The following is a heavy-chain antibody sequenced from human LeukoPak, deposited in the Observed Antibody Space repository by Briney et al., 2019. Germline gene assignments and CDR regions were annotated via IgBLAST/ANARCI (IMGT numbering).Heavy chain of an antibody. V-gene: IGHV4-59*12. J-gene: IGHJ4*02. CDR3: LGLWFGEPRLWY. Sequence: KPSETLSLTCTVSGGSISSFYWSWIRQPPGKGLEWIGYIYYSGSTSYNPSLKSRVTISVDTSKNQFSLKLSSVTAADTAVYYCLGLWFGEPRLWYWGQGTLVTVSS. CDR2: IYYSGST. D-gene: IGHD3-10*01. CDR1: GGSISSFY.